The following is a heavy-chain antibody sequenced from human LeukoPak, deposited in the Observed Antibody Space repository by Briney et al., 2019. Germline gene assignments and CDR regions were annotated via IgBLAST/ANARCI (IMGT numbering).Heavy chain of an antibody. Sequence: SETLSLTCTVSGGSISSYYWSWIRQPAGKGLEWIGRIYTSESTNYNPSLKSRVTMSIDTSKNQFSLNLSSVTAAVTAVYYCARESGDSSGYLILHWGQGTLVTVSS. CDR2: IYTSEST. V-gene: IGHV4-4*07. D-gene: IGHD3-22*01. CDR3: ARESGDSSGYLILH. CDR1: GGSISSYY. J-gene: IGHJ4*02.